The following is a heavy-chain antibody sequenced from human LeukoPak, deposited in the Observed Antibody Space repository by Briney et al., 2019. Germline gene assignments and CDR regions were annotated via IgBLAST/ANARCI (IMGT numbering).Heavy chain of an antibody. Sequence: GGTLRLSCAASGFTFSSYGMSWVRQAPGKGLEWVSAISGSGGSTYYADSVKGRFTISRDNSKNTLYLQMNSLRAEDTAVYYCAKDGGFSMVRGVITHWGQGTLVTVSS. CDR2: ISGSGGST. J-gene: IGHJ4*02. D-gene: IGHD3-10*01. CDR3: AKDGGFSMVRGVITH. V-gene: IGHV3-23*01. CDR1: GFTFSSYG.